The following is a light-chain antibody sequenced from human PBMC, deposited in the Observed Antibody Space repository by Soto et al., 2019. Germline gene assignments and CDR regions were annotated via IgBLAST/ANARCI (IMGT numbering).Light chain of an antibody. J-gene: IGKJ5*01. CDR2: AAS. CDR1: QGISSY. V-gene: IGKV1-9*01. Sequence: IQLTQSPSSLSASVGDRVTITCRASQGISSYLAWYQQKPGKAPKLLIYAASTLQSGVPSRFSGSGSGTDFTLTISSLQTEDFANYYCQQLNSYPITFGQGTRLEIK. CDR3: QQLNSYPIT.